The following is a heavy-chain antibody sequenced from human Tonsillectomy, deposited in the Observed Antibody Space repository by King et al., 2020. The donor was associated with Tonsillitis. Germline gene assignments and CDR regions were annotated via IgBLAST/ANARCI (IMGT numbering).Heavy chain of an antibody. V-gene: IGHV3-33*08. CDR1: GFTFSIYG. J-gene: IGHJ4*02. CDR2: IWHDGSNN. Sequence: QLVQSGGGVVQPGRSLRLSCAASGFTFSIYGLHWVRQAPGKGLEWEAVIWHDGSNNHYADSAKGRFPISRDNSKNTVYLQMNSLRVEDTAVYYCARGHVSVANDYWGQGTLVTVSS. CDR3: ARGHVSVANDY. D-gene: IGHD2-15*01.